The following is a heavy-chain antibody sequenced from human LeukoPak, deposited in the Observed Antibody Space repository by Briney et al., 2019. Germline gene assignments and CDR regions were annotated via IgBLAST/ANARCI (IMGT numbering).Heavy chain of an antibody. D-gene: IGHD3-22*01. CDR2: IIPIFGTA. J-gene: IGHJ3*02. CDR1: GGTFSSYA. CDR3: ARGRKNYYDSSGYYTDAFDI. Sequence: ASVKVSCKASGGTFSSYAISWVRQAPGQGLEWMGGIIPIFGTANYAQKFQGRVTITADESTSTAYMELSSLRSEDTAVYYCARGRKNYYDSSGYYTDAFDIWGQGTMVTVSS. V-gene: IGHV1-69*01.